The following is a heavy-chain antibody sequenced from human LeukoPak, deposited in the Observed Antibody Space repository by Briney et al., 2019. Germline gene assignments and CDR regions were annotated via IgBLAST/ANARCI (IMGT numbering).Heavy chain of an antibody. Sequence: GASVKVSCKASGYIFTGYYMHWVRQAPGQGLEWMGWINPNSGGTNYAQKFQGRVTMTRDTSISTAYMELSRLRSDDAAMYYCARYTSGYYGYFDYWGQGTLVTVSS. V-gene: IGHV1-2*02. CDR3: ARYTSGYYGYFDY. CDR2: INPNSGGT. CDR1: GYIFTGYY. D-gene: IGHD3-22*01. J-gene: IGHJ4*02.